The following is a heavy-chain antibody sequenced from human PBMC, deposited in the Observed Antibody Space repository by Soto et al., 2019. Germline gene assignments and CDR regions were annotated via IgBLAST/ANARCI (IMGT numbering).Heavy chain of an antibody. V-gene: IGHV3-9*01. CDR2: VGWNGGDI. D-gene: IGHD2-2*01. J-gene: IGHJ6*02. CDR1: GFTLDDYT. CDR3: AKERAVVVPASTSYFHYYGLDV. Sequence: GGSLRLSCAVSGFTLDDYTMRWVRQAPGKGLEWVSGVGWNGGDIVYADSVKGRFTVSRDNTRNSLHLEVNSLTTEDTAIYFCAKERAVVVPASTSYFHYYGLDVWGQGTTVTVSS.